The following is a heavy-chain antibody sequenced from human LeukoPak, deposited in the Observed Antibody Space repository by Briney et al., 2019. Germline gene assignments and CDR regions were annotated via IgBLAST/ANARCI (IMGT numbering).Heavy chain of an antibody. V-gene: IGHV4-59*10. CDR1: GGSFSGYY. J-gene: IGHJ6*03. D-gene: IGHD3-22*01. CDR3: ARASIYDSSGYPYYYYYYMDV. CDR2: IYTSGST. Sequence: SETLSLTCAVYGGSFSGYYWSWIRQPAGKGLEWIGRIYTSGSTNYNPSLKSRVTISVDTSKNQFSLKLSSVTAADTAVYYCARASIYDSSGYPYYYYYYMDVWGKGTTVTISS.